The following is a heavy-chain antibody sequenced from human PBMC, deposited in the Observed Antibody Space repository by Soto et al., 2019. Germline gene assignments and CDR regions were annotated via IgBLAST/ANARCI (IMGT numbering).Heavy chain of an antibody. V-gene: IGHV4-59*08. Sequence: SETLSLTCTVSDGSISSYYWGWIRQPPGKGLEWIGYIFYTGSTNYNPSLKSRVTISVDTSKNQFSLKLISVTAADTAVYYCARHDPESYYYGSGIRWFDPWGQGTLVTVSS. CDR3: ARHDPESYYYGSGIRWFDP. D-gene: IGHD3-10*01. CDR1: DGSISSYY. J-gene: IGHJ5*02. CDR2: IFYTGST.